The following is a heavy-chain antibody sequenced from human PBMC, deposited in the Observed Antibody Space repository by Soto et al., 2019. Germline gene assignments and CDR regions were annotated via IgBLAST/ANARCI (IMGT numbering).Heavy chain of an antibody. D-gene: IGHD6-13*01. V-gene: IGHV3-21*01. J-gene: IGHJ4*02. CDR1: GFTFSSYS. CDR3: ARDYSRTLGY. Sequence: EVQLVESGGGLVKPGGSLRLSCAASGFTFSSYSMNWVRQAPGKGLEWVSSISSSSSYIYYADSVKGRFTISRDNAKNSLYLQMNSLRGEDKAVYYCARDYSRTLGYWGQGTLVTVSS. CDR2: ISSSSSYI.